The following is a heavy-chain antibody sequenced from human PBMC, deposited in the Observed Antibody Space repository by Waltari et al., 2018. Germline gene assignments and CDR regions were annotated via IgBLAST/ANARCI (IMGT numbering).Heavy chain of an antibody. CDR1: GVSFSTYV. V-gene: IGHV3-23*03. CDR2: IRGDGSRI. Sequence: EVQLLESGGGLVQPGGSLRLSCAASGVSFSTYVISWVRQAPGKGREWVSLIRGDGSRIQYADSVKGRFTISRDNSKNTLYLQMNSLRVEDMAVYYCAKEGYFYMDVWGNGTTVTVSS. CDR3: AKEGYFYMDV. J-gene: IGHJ6*03.